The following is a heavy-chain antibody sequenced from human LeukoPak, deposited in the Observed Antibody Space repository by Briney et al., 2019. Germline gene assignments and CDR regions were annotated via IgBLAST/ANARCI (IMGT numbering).Heavy chain of an antibody. J-gene: IGHJ4*02. V-gene: IGHV3-74*01. CDR3: ARAGLGFDS. Sequence: GGSLRRSGAASGFTFTSYWIHWVRQAPGKGLVWVARIDGDGTTTSYTDSVKGRFTISRDNAHNTLYLQMNSLRPDDTAVYYCARAGLGFDSRGQGTLVTVSS. CDR2: IDGDGTTT. CDR1: GFTFTSYW. D-gene: IGHD3-16*01.